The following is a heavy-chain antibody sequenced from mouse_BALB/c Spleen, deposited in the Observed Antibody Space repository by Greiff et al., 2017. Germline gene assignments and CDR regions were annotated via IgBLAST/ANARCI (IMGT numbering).Heavy chain of an antibody. V-gene: IGHV2-9*02. Sequence: VKLMESGPGLVAPSQSLSITCTVSGFSLTSYGVHWVRQPPGKGLEWLGVIWAGGSNNYNSALMSRLSISKDNSKSQVFLKMNSRQTDDTAMYYCARGSTMIPCAYWGQGTLVTVSA. J-gene: IGHJ3*01. CDR1: GFSLTSYG. D-gene: IGHD2-4*01. CDR2: IWAGGSN. CDR3: ARGSTMIPCAY.